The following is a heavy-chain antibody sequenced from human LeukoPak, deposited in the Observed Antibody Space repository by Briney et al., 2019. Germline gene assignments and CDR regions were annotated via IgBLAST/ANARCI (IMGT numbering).Heavy chain of an antibody. V-gene: IGHV3-30*02. CDR1: GFTFSSYW. CDR3: AKVGPAYCGGDCYLDY. CDR2: IQYDGSNQ. Sequence: GGSLRLSCAASGFTFSSYWMHWVRQAPGKGLEWVAYIQYDGSNQQYADSVKGRFSISRDRSKNIPYLQMNSLRAEDTAVYYCAKVGPAYCGGDCYLDYWGQGTLVTVSS. J-gene: IGHJ4*02. D-gene: IGHD2-21*02.